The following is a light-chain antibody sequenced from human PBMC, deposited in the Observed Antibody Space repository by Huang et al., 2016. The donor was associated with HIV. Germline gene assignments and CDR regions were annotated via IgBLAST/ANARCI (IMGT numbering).Light chain of an antibody. CDR1: QSVSSN. J-gene: IGKJ2*01. V-gene: IGKV3D-15*01. Sequence: EVVMTQSPATLSVSPGERATLSCRASQSVSSNLAWYQQKPGQAPRLLIFGASTRATGIPARFSGSGSGTEFTLTISSLQSEDFAVYYCQQYNNWPPVTFGQGTKLEIK. CDR3: QQYNNWPPVT. CDR2: GAS.